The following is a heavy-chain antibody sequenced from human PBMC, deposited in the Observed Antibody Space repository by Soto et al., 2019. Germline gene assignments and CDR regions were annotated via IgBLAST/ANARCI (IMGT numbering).Heavy chain of an antibody. CDR2: IIPLLEVT. J-gene: IGHJ4*02. CDR3: AARYCTTTTCCPTGPY. V-gene: IGHV1-69*02. Sequence: QVQLVQSGAEVKKPGSSVTVSCKASGGTFNSYTITWVRQASGQGLEWVGRIIPLLEVTSSSRKCQGRVTITADKSTNTAYMELSGLTSKDTAVDYFAARYCTTTTCCPTGPYWGQGTLVAVSS. D-gene: IGHD2-2*01. CDR1: GGTFNSYT.